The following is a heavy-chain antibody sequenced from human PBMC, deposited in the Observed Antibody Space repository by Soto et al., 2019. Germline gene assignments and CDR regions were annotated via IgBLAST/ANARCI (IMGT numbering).Heavy chain of an antibody. CDR3: ARSRGRDAFDI. V-gene: IGHV4-59*01. CDR1: ISSYY. D-gene: IGHD3-10*01. Sequence: ISSYYAGSIRKHPGKGLEWIGYISYTGSTNYHPSLKSRVTISVDTSKNHFSLKLSSVTAADTAVYYCARSRGRDAFDIWGQGTMVTVS. CDR2: ISYTGST. J-gene: IGHJ3*02.